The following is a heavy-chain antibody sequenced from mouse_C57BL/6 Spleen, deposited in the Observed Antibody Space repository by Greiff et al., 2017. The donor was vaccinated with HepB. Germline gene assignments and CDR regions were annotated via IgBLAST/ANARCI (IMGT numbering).Heavy chain of an antibody. V-gene: IGHV1-69*01. J-gene: IGHJ2*01. Sequence: QVQLQQPGAELVMPGASVKLSCKASGYTFTSYWMHWVKQRPGQGLEWIGEIDPSDSYTNYNQKFKGKSTLTVDKSSSTAYMQLSSLTSEDSAVYYCARSPKSYFDYWGQGTTLTVSS. CDR2: IDPSDSYT. CDR3: ARSPKSYFDY. CDR1: GYTFTSYW.